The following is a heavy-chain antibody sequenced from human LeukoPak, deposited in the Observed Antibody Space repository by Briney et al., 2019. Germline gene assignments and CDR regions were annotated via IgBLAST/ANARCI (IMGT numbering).Heavy chain of an antibody. CDR3: ATGGSSPGWYFDY. CDR2: INTNTGNP. V-gene: IGHV7-4-1*02. Sequence: GASVKVSCKASGGTFNTYAISWVRQAPGQGLEWMGWINTNTGNPTYAQGFTGRFVFSLDTSVSTAYLQISSLKAEGTAVYYCATGGSSPGWYFDYWGQGTLVTVSS. J-gene: IGHJ4*02. D-gene: IGHD6-6*01. CDR1: GGTFNTYA.